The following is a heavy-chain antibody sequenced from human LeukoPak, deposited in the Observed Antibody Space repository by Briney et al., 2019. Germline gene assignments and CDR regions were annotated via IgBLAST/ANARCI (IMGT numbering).Heavy chain of an antibody. V-gene: IGHV4-61*02. CDR1: GGSISSGSYY. CDR2: IYTSGGT. CDR3: ARDHLTSGWYYYMDV. J-gene: IGHJ6*03. D-gene: IGHD6-19*01. Sequence: ASQTLSLTCTVSGGSISSGSYYWSWLRQPAGKGLEWIGRIYTSGGTNYNPSLKSRVTISVDTSKNQFSLKLSSVTAADTAVYYCARDHLTSGWYYYMDVWGKGTTVTISS.